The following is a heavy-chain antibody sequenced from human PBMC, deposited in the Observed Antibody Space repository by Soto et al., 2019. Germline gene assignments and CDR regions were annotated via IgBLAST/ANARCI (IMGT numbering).Heavy chain of an antibody. J-gene: IGHJ5*02. Sequence: GASVKVSCKASGYTFTGYYMHWVRQAPGQGLEWMGWINPNSGGTNYAQKFQGWVTMTRDTSISTAYMELSRLRSDDTAVYYCARGRYSSTNWSDPWGQGTLVTVSS. CDR2: INPNSGGT. CDR1: GYTFTGYY. D-gene: IGHD6-13*01. CDR3: ARGRYSSTNWSDP. V-gene: IGHV1-2*04.